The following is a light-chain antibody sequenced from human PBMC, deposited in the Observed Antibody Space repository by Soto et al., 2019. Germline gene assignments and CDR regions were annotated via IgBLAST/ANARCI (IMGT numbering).Light chain of an antibody. CDR3: SSYTSSSTLV. CDR2: EVS. J-gene: IGLJ3*02. CDR1: SSDVGGYNY. Sequence: QSALTQPASVSGSPGQSITISCTGTSSDVGGYNYVSWYQQHPGKAPKLMIFEVSNRPSGVSNRFSASKSGNTASLTISGLHPDDEADYYCSSYTSSSTLVFGGGTKLTV. V-gene: IGLV2-14*01.